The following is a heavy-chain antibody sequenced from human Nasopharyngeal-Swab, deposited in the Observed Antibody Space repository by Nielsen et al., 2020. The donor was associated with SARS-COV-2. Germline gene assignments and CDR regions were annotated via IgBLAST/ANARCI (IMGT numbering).Heavy chain of an antibody. CDR3: ARDHYGSGSPSMDV. V-gene: IGHV4-61*01. J-gene: IGHJ6*02. CDR2: IYYSGST. CDR1: GGSVSSGSYY. D-gene: IGHD3-10*01. Sequence: SETLSLTCTVSGGSVSSGSYYWIWIRQPPGKGLEWIGYIYYSGSTNYNPSLKRRVTISVDTSKNQFSLKLSSVTAADTAVYYCARDHYGSGSPSMDVWGQGTTVTVSS.